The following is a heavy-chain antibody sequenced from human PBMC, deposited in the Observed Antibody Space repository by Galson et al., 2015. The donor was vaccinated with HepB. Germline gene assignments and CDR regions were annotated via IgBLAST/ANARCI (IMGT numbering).Heavy chain of an antibody. CDR2: ISAYNGNT. CDR1: GYTFTSHG. J-gene: IGHJ4*02. Sequence: SVKVSCKASGYTFTSHGISWVRQAPGQGLEWMGWISAYNGNTNYAQKLQGRVTMTTDTSTSTAYMELRSLRSDDTAVYYCARDPRDSGSYHPFDYWGQGTLVTVSS. V-gene: IGHV1-18*01. CDR3: ARDPRDSGSYHPFDY. D-gene: IGHD1-26*01.